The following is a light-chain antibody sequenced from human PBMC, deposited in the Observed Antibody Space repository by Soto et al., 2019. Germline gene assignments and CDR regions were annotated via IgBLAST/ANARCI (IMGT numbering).Light chain of an antibody. V-gene: IGKV3-20*01. CDR2: GAS. J-gene: IGKJ1*01. CDR3: QQYGSSAWT. CDR1: QSVSSY. Sequence: EIVLTQSPATLSLSPGERATLSCRASQSVSSYLAWYQQKPGQAPRLLIYGASSRATGIPDRFSGSGSGTDFTLTISRLEPEDFAVYYCQQYGSSAWTFGQGTNVDNK.